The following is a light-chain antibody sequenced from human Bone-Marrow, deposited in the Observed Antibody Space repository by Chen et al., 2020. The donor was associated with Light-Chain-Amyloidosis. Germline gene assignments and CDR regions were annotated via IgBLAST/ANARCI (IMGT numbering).Light chain of an antibody. CDR2: RDT. V-gene: IGLV3-25*03. CDR3: QSADSSGTYEVI. CDR1: DFPMNY. J-gene: IGLJ2*01. Sequence: SYELTQPPSVSVSPGQTARITCSGDDFPMNYAYWYQQKPGQAPVLVIHRDTERPSGISERFSGSSSGTTATLTISGGQEEDEADYHCQSADSSGTYEVIFGGGTKLTV.